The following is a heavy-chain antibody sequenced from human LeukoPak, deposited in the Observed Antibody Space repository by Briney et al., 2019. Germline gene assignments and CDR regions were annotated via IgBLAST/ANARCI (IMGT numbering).Heavy chain of an antibody. CDR3: ARSGYDGGSFDY. V-gene: IGHV3-21*01. D-gene: IGHD5-12*01. CDR1: GFTFSSYS. J-gene: IGHJ4*02. Sequence: GGSLRLSCAASGFTFSSYSMNWVRQAPGKGLEWVSSIGSSSSYIYYADSVKGRFTISRDNAKNSLYLQMNSLRAEDTAVYYCARSGYDGGSFDYWGQGTLVTVSS. CDR2: IGSSSSYI.